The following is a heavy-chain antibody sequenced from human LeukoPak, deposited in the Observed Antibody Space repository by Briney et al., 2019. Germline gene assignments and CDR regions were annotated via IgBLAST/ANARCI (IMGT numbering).Heavy chain of an antibody. CDR1: GGTFSSYA. J-gene: IGHJ3*02. D-gene: IGHD5-12*01. CDR2: IIPIFGTA. Sequence: SVKVSCTASGGTFSSYAISWVRQAPGQGLEWMGGIIPIFGTANYAQTFKGRVTITADKSTSTAYMELSSVRSEDTAVYYCASYIVATIGRGDMEGAFEIWGQGTMVTVSS. CDR3: ASYIVATIGRGDMEGAFEI. V-gene: IGHV1-69*06.